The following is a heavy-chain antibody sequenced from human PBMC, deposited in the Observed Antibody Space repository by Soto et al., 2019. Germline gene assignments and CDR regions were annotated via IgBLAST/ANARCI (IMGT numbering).Heavy chain of an antibody. CDR3: PRSTPGNPFDI. D-gene: IGHD3-10*01. CDR2: ISAGSRSI. J-gene: IGHJ3*02. Sequence: WGSLRLSCAASGFTFSTYTMNWVRQAPGKGLEWVSSISAGSRSIYYTDSLKGRSTVSRDNSKNSLYLQINSLKADDSAVYYCPRSTPGNPFDIWGQGTMVTVSS. CDR1: GFTFSTYT. V-gene: IGHV3-21*01.